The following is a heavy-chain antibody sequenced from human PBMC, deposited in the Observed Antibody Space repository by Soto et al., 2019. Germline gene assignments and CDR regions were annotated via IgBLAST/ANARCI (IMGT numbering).Heavy chain of an antibody. D-gene: IGHD3-3*01. V-gene: IGHV4-31*03. J-gene: IGHJ5*02. CDR2: IYYSGST. Sequence: PSETLSLTCTVSGGSISSGGYYWSWIRQHPGKGLEWIGYIYYSGSTYYNPSLKSRVTISVDTSKNQFSLKLSSVTAADTAVYYCARGHRTIFGVVKFNWFDPWGQGTLVTVSS. CDR1: GGSISSGGYY. CDR3: ARGHRTIFGVVKFNWFDP.